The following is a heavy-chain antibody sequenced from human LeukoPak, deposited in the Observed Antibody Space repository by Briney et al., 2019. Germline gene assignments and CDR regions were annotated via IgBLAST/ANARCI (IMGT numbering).Heavy chain of an antibody. D-gene: IGHD3-22*01. V-gene: IGHV3-30-3*01. CDR2: ISYDGSNK. Sequence: GGSLRLSCAASGFTFSSYAMHWVRQAPGKGLEWVAVISYDGSNKYYADSVKGRFTISRDNSKNTLYLQMNSLRAEDTAVYYCARDDASSGYQYYFDYWGQGTLVTVSS. CDR1: GFTFSSYA. CDR3: ARDDASSGYQYYFDY. J-gene: IGHJ4*02.